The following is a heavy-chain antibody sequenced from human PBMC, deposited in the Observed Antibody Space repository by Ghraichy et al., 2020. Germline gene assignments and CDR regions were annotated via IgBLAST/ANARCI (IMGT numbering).Heavy chain of an antibody. D-gene: IGHD2-21*02. CDR3: VRDEHLAYCDGDCSHDAFDI. J-gene: IGHJ3*02. Sequence: ASVKVSCKASGYTFTNYFMHWVRQAPGQGLEWMGIINPSVGSTSYAQKLQDRVTMTRDTSTSTVYMELNSLRLDDTAVYYCVRDEHLAYCDGDCSHDAFDIWRQGTMVTVSS. V-gene: IGHV1-46*04. CDR1: GYTFTNYF. CDR2: INPSVGST.